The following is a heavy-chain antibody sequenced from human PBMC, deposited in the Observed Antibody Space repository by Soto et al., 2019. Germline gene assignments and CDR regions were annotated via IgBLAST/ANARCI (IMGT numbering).Heavy chain of an antibody. D-gene: IGHD4-4*01. J-gene: IGHJ4*02. CDR3: AKDLTDYNYEYKFDS. CDR1: GFTFSNYG. V-gene: IGHV3-30*18. Sequence: QVQLVESGGGVVQPGRSLRLSCATSGFTFSNYGMHWVRQAPGKGLGWVAVMSFDGSNEYYADSVKGRFTISRDYSKNTLYLQMNSLGAEDTAVYYCAKDLTDYNYEYKFDSWGQGTLVTVSS. CDR2: MSFDGSNE.